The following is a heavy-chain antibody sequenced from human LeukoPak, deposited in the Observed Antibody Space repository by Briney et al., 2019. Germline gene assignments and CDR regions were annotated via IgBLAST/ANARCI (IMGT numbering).Heavy chain of an antibody. J-gene: IGHJ5*02. CDR1: GGSISSGDYY. CDR2: IYTSGST. V-gene: IGHV4-61*02. CDR3: ARVISGLRGKPSFDP. Sequence: SQTLSLTCTVSGGSISSGDYYWSWIRQPAGKGLEWIGRIYTSGSTNYNPSPKSRVTMSVDTSKNQFSLKLSSVTAADTAVYYCARVISGLRGKPSFDPWGQGTLVTVSS. D-gene: IGHD4-17*01.